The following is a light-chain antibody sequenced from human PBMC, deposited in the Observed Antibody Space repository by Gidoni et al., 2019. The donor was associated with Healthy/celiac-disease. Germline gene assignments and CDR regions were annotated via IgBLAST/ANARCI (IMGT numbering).Light chain of an antibody. Sequence: DIQRTQSPSSLSASVGDRVTITCRASQSISSYLNWYQQKPGKAAKLLIFAAASLKSGVPSRFSGSGSGTDFTLTISSRQAEDFATYYCQQSYSTPPMTFXXXTRVEIK. J-gene: IGKJ5*01. V-gene: IGKV1-39*01. CDR2: AAA. CDR3: QQSYSTPPMT. CDR1: QSISSY.